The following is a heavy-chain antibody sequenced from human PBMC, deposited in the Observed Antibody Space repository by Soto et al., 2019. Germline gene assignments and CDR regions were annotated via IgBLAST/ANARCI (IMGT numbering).Heavy chain of an antibody. J-gene: IGHJ5*02. CDR2: INHSGST. CDR1: GGSFSGYY. Sequence: QVQLQQWGAGLLKPSETLSLTCAVYGGSFSGYYWSWMRQPPGKGLEWIGEINHSGSTNYNPSLKSRVTISVDTSKNQFSLKLSSVTAADTAVYYCARGARGYSSSWYRGLNWFDPWGQGTLVTVSS. V-gene: IGHV4-34*01. D-gene: IGHD6-13*01. CDR3: ARGARGYSSSWYRGLNWFDP.